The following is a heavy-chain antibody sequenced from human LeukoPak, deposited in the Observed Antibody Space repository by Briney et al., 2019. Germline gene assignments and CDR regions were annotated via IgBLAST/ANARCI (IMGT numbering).Heavy chain of an antibody. J-gene: IGHJ4*02. CDR3: AKAKVVVAATTLFDY. CDR1: GFTFSSYG. CDR2: IWYDGSNK. Sequence: GGSLRLSCAASGFTFSSYGMHWVRQAPGKGLEWVAVIWYDGSNKYYADSVKGRFTISRDNSKNTLYLQVNSLRAEDTAVYYCAKAKVVVAATTLFDYWGQGTLVTVSS. V-gene: IGHV3-33*06. D-gene: IGHD2-15*01.